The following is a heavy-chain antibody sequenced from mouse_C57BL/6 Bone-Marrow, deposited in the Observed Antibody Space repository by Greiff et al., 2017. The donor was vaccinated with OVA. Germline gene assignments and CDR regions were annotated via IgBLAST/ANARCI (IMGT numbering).Heavy chain of an antibody. CDR3: ARWGWLLRAYAMDY. CDR1: GYTFTSYW. Sequence: QVQLKQPGAELVKPGASVKMSCKASGYTFTSYWITWVKQRPGQGLEWIGDIYPGSGSTNYNEKFKSKATLTVDPYSSTAYMQLSSLTSEDSAVYYCARWGWLLRAYAMDYWGQGTSVTVSS. J-gene: IGHJ4*01. CDR2: IYPGSGST. V-gene: IGHV1-55*01. D-gene: IGHD2-3*01.